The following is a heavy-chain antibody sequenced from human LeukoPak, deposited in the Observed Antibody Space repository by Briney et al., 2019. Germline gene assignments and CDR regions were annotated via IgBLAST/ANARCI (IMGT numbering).Heavy chain of an antibody. CDR3: TRGGGPEVGAPRFSDC. Sequence: GGSLRLSCAASGFTFSSYWMNWARQAPGKGLEWVASINHNGNVNYYVDFVKGRFTISRDNAKNSLYLKMSNLRAEDTAVYYCTRGGGPEVGAPRFSDCWGQGTLVTVSS. V-gene: IGHV3-7*03. CDR1: GFTFSSYW. J-gene: IGHJ4*02. D-gene: IGHD1-26*01. CDR2: INHNGNVN.